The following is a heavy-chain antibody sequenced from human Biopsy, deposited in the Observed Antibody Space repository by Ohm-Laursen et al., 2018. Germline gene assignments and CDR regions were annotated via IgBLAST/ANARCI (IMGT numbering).Heavy chain of an antibody. V-gene: IGHV4-4*07. CDR1: GGSISNYY. D-gene: IGHD6-13*01. CDR3: AREPRIAAAAYFDP. J-gene: IGHJ5*02. Sequence: SETLSLTCTVSGGSISNYYWSWIRQPAGKGLEWIGRIYSSGSTNYNPSLKSRVTMSVDTSKNQFSLILSSMTAADTAVYYCAREPRIAAAAYFDPWGQGTLVTVSS. CDR2: IYSSGST.